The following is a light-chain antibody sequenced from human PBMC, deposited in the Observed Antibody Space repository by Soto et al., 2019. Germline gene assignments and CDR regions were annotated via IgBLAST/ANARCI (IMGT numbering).Light chain of an antibody. J-gene: IGKJ5*01. CDR2: SAF. Sequence: DIQMTQSPSSLSASVGDRVTITCRATQTISSNLNWYHQKPGKAPKLLIYSAFSLQSGVPSRFSGSGSGTDFTLTISRLEPEDFAVYYCQQYGSSPPITFGQGTRLEIK. CDR1: QTISSN. CDR3: QQYGSSPPIT. V-gene: IGKV1-39*01.